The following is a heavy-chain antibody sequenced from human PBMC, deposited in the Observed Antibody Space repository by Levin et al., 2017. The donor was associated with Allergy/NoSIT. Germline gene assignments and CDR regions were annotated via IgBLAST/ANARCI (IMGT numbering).Heavy chain of an antibody. V-gene: IGHV6-1*01. Sequence: PSETLSLTCAISGDSVSSNSAAWNWIRQSPSRGLEWLGRTYYRSKWYNEYAVSVKSRITINPDTSKNQFSLQLNSVTPEDTAMYYCAREAPIAAAGTVLDAFDIWGQGTMVTVSS. CDR1: GDSVSSNSAA. D-gene: IGHD6-13*01. J-gene: IGHJ3*02. CDR2: TYYRSKWYN. CDR3: AREAPIAAAGTVLDAFDI.